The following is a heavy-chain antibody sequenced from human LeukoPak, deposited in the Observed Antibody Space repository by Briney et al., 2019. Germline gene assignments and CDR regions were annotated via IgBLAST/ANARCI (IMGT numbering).Heavy chain of an antibody. Sequence: PSETLFLTCTVSGGSISSYYWSWIRQPPGKGLEWIGYIYYSGSTNYNPSLKSRVTISVDTSKNQFSLKLSSVTAADTAVYYCARLTVGATRCFDYWGQGTLVTVSS. CDR2: IYYSGST. CDR1: GGSISSYY. V-gene: IGHV4-59*08. J-gene: IGHJ4*02. D-gene: IGHD1-26*01. CDR3: ARLTVGATRCFDY.